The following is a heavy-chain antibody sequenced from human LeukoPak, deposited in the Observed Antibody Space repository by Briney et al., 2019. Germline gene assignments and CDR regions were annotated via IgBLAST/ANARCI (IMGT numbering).Heavy chain of an antibody. D-gene: IGHD4-23*01. Sequence: RASVKVSCKASGYTFTSYDSNWVRQATGQGLEWMGWMNPNSGNTGYAQKFQGRVTMTRNTSISTAYMELSSLRSEDTAVYYCASMLRWSVYYYGMDVWGQGTTVTVSS. V-gene: IGHV1-8*01. J-gene: IGHJ6*02. CDR3: ASMLRWSVYYYGMDV. CDR1: GYTFTSYD. CDR2: MNPNSGNT.